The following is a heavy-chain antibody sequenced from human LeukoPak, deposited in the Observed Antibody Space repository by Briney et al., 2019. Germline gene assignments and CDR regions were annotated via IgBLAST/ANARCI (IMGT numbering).Heavy chain of an antibody. CDR3: ARCIAARPGDYFEY. Sequence: PGGSLRLSCAASGFLFSKYWMSWVRQPPGKGLEWVANIKQDGSEEYYVGSVKGRFTISRDNAKDSLYLQMNSLRAEDTAMYYCARCIAARPGDYFEYWGQGTLVTVSS. D-gene: IGHD6-6*01. V-gene: IGHV3-7*01. CDR2: IKQDGSEE. J-gene: IGHJ4*01. CDR1: GFLFSKYW.